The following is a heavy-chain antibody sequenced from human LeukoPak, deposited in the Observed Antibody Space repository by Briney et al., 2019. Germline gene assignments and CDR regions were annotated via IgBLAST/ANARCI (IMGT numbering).Heavy chain of an antibody. CDR3: ARERDEGFDY. V-gene: IGHV3-21*01. D-gene: IGHD5-24*01. CDR1: GFTLSSYA. Sequence: NAGGSLRLSCSASGFTLSSYAMHWVRQAPGKGLEWVSSFGTRSSSIYYADSVKGRFTISRDNARNSLYLQMNSLKAEDTAVYYCARERDEGFDYWGQGTLVTVSS. CDR2: FGTRSSSI. J-gene: IGHJ4*02.